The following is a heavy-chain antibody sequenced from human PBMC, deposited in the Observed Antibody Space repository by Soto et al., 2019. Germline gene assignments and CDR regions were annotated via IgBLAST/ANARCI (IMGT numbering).Heavy chain of an antibody. V-gene: IGHV1-69*06. D-gene: IGHD2-2*01. Sequence: QVQLVQSGAEVKKPGSSVKVSCKASGGTFSSYAISWVRQAPGQGLEWMGGIIPIFGTANYAQKFQGRVTITADKSPVTAYMELSSLRSEDTAVYYCARRKMGYCSGTSCPMWYNWFAPWGQGTLVTVSS. CDR3: ARRKMGYCSGTSCPMWYNWFAP. CDR2: IIPIFGTA. J-gene: IGHJ5*02. CDR1: GGTFSSYA.